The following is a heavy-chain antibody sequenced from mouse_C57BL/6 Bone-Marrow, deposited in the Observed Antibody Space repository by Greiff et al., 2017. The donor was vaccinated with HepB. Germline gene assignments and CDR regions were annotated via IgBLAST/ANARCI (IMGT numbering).Heavy chain of an antibody. CDR1: GYAFTNYL. CDR3: ASDSSGDPFAY. Sequence: QVQLQQSGAELVRPGTSVKVSCKASGYAFTNYLIEWVKQRPGQGLEWIGVINPGSGGTNYNEKFKGKATLTADKSSSCASMQLSSLTSEDSVVYLCASDSSGDPFAYWGQGTVVTVSA. V-gene: IGHV1-54*01. J-gene: IGHJ3*01. D-gene: IGHD3-2*02. CDR2: INPGSGGT.